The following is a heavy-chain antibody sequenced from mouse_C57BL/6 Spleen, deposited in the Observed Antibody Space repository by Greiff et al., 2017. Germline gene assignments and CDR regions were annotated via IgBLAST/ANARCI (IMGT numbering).Heavy chain of an antibody. V-gene: IGHV1-74*01. D-gene: IGHD4-1*01. CDR1: GYTFTSYW. CDR3: AIEGVNWAYYYAMDY. Sequence: QVQLQQPGAELVKPGASVKVSCTASGYTFTSYWMHWVKQRPGQGLEWIGRIHPSDSDTNYNQKFKGKATLTVDKSSSTAYMQLSSLTSEDTAVYYCAIEGVNWAYYYAMDYWGQGTSLTVSS. J-gene: IGHJ4*01. CDR2: IHPSDSDT.